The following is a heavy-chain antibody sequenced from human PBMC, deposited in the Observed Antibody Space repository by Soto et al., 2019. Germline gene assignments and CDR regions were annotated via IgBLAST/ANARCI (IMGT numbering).Heavy chain of an antibody. CDR3: ARSTYYYDSSGYGFYYFDY. CDR2: IDWDDDK. V-gene: IGHV2-70*11. J-gene: IGHJ4*02. D-gene: IGHD3-22*01. CDR1: GFSLSTSGMC. Sequence: SGPTMVNPTQTLTLTCTFSGFSLSTSGMCVSWIRQPPGKALEWLARIDWDDDKYYSTSLKTRLTISKDTSKNQVVLTMTNMDPVDTATYYCARSTYYYDSSGYGFYYFDYWGQGTLVTVSS.